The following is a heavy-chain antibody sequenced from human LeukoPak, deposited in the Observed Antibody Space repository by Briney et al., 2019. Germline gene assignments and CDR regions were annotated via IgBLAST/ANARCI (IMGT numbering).Heavy chain of an antibody. CDR3: ARRADWFDP. V-gene: IGHV4-59*08. CDR2: IYYTGNT. J-gene: IGHJ5*02. CDR1: GGSISSYY. Sequence: SETLSLTCTVSGGSISSYYWSWIRQPPGKGLEWIGYIYYTGNTNYNPSLKSRVTISVDTSKNQFSLKLSSVTAADTAVYYCARRADWFDPWAREPWSPSPQ.